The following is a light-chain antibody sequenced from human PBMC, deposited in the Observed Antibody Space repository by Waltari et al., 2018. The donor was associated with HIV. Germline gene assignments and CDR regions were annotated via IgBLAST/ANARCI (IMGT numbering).Light chain of an antibody. CDR2: EVS. CDR3: SSYTGTSTLYV. CDR1: NSDLGSYNY. V-gene: IGLV2-14*01. J-gene: IGLJ1*01. Sequence: QSALTQPASVSGSPGQSITISCTGTNSDLGSYNYVSWYQQHPGKAPKLLIYEVSNRPSGVVNSFSGSKSGTTASRTISGLQAEDEADYNCSSYTGTSTLYVFGPGTKVTVL.